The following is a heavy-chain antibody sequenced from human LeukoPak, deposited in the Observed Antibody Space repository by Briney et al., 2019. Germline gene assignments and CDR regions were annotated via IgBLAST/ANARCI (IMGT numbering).Heavy chain of an antibody. D-gene: IGHD3-22*01. J-gene: IGHJ3*02. V-gene: IGHV5-51*01. CDR1: GYSFTSYW. CDR2: IYPGDSDT. Sequence: GESLKISCKGSGYSFTSYWIGWVRQMPGKGLEWMGIIYPGDSDTRYSPSFQGQVTISADKSISTAYLQWSSLKASDTAMHYCARQGGDTGHYYDSSGYGAFDIWGQGTMVTVSS. CDR3: ARQGGDTGHYYDSSGYGAFDI.